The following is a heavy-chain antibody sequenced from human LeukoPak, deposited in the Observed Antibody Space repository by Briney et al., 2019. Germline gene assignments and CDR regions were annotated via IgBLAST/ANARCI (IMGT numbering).Heavy chain of an antibody. CDR1: GYTFTGYY. V-gene: IGHV1-8*02. J-gene: IGHJ4*02. Sequence: ASVKVSCKASGYTFTGYYMHWVRQAPGQGLEWMGWINPNSGNTGYAQKFQGRVTMTRNTSISTAYMELSSLTFEDTAVYYCARGRHPGPTWISEYWGQGTLVTVSS. D-gene: IGHD5-12*01. CDR3: ARGRHPGPTWISEY. CDR2: INPNSGNT.